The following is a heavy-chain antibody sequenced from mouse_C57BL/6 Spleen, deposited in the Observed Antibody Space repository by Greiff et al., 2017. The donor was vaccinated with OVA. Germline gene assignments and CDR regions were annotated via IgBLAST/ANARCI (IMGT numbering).Heavy chain of an antibody. J-gene: IGHJ4*01. Sequence: DVHLVESGGDLVKPGGSLKLSCAASGFTFSSYGMSWVRQTPDKRLEWVATISSGGSYTYYPDSVKGRFTISRDNAKNTLYLQMSSLKSEDTAMYYCARLYYDYDGAMDYWGQGTSVTVSS. D-gene: IGHD2-4*01. CDR3: ARLYYDYDGAMDY. CDR2: ISSGGSYT. CDR1: GFTFSSYG. V-gene: IGHV5-6*01.